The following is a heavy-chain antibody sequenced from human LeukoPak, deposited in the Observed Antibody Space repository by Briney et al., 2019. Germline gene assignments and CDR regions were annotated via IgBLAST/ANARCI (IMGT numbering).Heavy chain of an antibody. V-gene: IGHV3-7*01. J-gene: IGHJ5*01. CDR1: GFTFSDYW. CDR3: GRKGGGGFGS. D-gene: IGHD3-10*01. CDR2: IKQDGSQK. Sequence: GGSLRLSCAASGFTFSDYWISWVRQAPGRGLEWVANIKQDGSQKSYVNSVKGRFTISRDNAEMSVYLQMNSLRAEDTAVYFWGRKGGGGFGSWGRGTLVSVSS.